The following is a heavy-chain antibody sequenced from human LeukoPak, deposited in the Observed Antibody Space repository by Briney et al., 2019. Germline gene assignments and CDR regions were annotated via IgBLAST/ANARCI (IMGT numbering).Heavy chain of an antibody. V-gene: IGHV3-23*01. Sequence: ETLSLTCTVSGGSISSYYWSWVRQAPGKGLEWVSAISGSGGSTYYADSVKGRFTISRDNSKNTLYLQMNSLRAEDTAVYYCAKDLAAVMVTGAFDIWGQGTMVTVSS. CDR3: AKDLAAVMVTGAFDI. CDR2: ISGSGGST. D-gene: IGHD2-21*02. CDR1: GGSISSYY. J-gene: IGHJ3*02.